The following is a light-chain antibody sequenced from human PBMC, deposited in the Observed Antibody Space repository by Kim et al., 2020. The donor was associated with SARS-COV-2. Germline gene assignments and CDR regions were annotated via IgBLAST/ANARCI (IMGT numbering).Light chain of an antibody. CDR1: ELGRKS. CDR3: QVWDSASYV. Sequence: SYELTQPPSVSVSPGQTATIACFGDELGRKSASWYQQKAGQSPVLVIYEDSKRPSGIPDRFSGSNFGNTATLTISGTQTVDEGDYYCQVWDSASYVFGTG. CDR2: EDS. V-gene: IGLV3-1*01. J-gene: IGLJ1*01.